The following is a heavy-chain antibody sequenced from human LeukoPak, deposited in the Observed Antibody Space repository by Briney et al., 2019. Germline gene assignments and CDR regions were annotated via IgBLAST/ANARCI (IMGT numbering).Heavy chain of an antibody. CDR2: IYSGGST. Sequence: GGCLRLSCAASGFAVSSNYMSWVRQAPGKGLEWVSVIYSGGSTYYADSVKGRFTISRDNSKNTLYLQMNSLRAEDTAVYYCARQLIAVAGTPYYAFDIWGQGTMVTVSS. D-gene: IGHD6-19*01. J-gene: IGHJ3*02. V-gene: IGHV3-53*01. CDR3: ARQLIAVAGTPYYAFDI. CDR1: GFAVSSNY.